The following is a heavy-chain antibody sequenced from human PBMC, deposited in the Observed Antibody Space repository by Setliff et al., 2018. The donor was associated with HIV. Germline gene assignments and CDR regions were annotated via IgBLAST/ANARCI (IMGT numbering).Heavy chain of an antibody. J-gene: IGHJ4*02. D-gene: IGHD6-19*01. CDR3: AREPSPSQWQPLYFDV. CDR1: GGSISSSSYY. Sequence: SETLSLTCTVSGGSISSSSYYWGWIRQPPGKGLERIGSIYYSGSTYYNPSLKSRVTMSLDTSKEQFSLRLRSVTAADTAIYYCAREPSPSQWQPLYFDVWGRGILVTVSS. CDR2: IYYSGST. V-gene: IGHV4-39*07.